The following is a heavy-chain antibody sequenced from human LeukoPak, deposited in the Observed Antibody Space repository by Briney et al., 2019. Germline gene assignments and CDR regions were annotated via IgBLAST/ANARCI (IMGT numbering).Heavy chain of an antibody. CDR3: AKDYSLGGFDY. CDR2: ISWNSGSI. V-gene: IGHV3-9*01. J-gene: IGHJ4*02. D-gene: IGHD3-16*01. Sequence: GGSLRLSCAASGFTFDDYAMHWVRQAPGKGLEWVSGISWNSGSIGYADSVKGRFTISRDNAKNTLYLQMNSLRAEDTAVYYCAKDYSLGGFDYWGQGTLVTVSS. CDR1: GFTFDDYA.